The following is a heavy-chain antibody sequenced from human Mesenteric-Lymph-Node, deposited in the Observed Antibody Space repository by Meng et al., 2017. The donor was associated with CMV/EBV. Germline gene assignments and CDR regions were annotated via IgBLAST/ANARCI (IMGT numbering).Heavy chain of an antibody. CDR3: ARVDVVISATNTDLYNLDV. CDR1: GYTFTSYT. V-gene: IGHV1-18*04. CDR2: ISGYNGYT. Sequence: ASVKVSCKASGYTFTSYTVSWFRQAPGQGPEWMGWISGYNGYTKYTQKLQGRVTMTTDTSTTTAYMELRSLRSDDTAVYYCARVDVVISATNTDLYNLDVWGQGTPVTVSS. D-gene: IGHD2-2*03. J-gene: IGHJ6*02.